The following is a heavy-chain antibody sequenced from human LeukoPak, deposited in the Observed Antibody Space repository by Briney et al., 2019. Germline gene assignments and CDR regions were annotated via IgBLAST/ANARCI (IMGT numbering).Heavy chain of an antibody. CDR1: GGTFSSYA. CDR3: ARGAQDTAMVWWAFDI. Sequence: GASVKVSCKASGGTFSSYAISWVRQAPGQGLEWMGRIIPIFGTANYAQKFQGRVTITTDESTSTAYMELSSLRSEDTAVYYCARGAQDTAMVWWAFDIWGQGTMVTVSS. CDR2: IIPIFGTA. D-gene: IGHD5-18*01. J-gene: IGHJ3*02. V-gene: IGHV1-69*05.